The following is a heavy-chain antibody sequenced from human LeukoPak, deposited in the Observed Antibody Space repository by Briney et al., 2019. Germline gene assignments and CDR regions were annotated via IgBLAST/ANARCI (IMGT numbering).Heavy chain of an antibody. J-gene: IGHJ6*03. CDR2: ISSSSSYI. V-gene: IGHV3-21*04. Sequence: GGSLRLSCAASGFTFSSYSMNWVRQAPGKGLEWVSSISSSSSYIYYADSVKGRFTISRDNAKNSLYLQMNSLKTEDTAVYYCTRHPYYYYHMDVWGKGTTVTVSS. CDR3: TRHPYYYYHMDV. CDR1: GFTFSSYS.